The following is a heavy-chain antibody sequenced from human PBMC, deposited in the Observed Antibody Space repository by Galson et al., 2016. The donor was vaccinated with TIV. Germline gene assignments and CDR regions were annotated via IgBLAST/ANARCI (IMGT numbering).Heavy chain of an antibody. J-gene: IGHJ4*02. CDR1: GFTFNTYA. CDR3: APGVSAASTGVN. CDR2: INQDGSDS. V-gene: IGHV3-7*01. Sequence: SLRLSCAASGFTFNTYAMSWVRQAPGKGLEWVASINQDGSDSPYVDSVKGRFTISRDNAKKSLFLQMNGLRGEDTGVYYCAPGVSAASTGVNWGQGTLVTVSS. D-gene: IGHD6-13*01.